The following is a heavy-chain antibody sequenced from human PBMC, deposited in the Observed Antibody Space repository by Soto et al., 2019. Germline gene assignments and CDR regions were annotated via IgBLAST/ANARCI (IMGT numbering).Heavy chain of an antibody. D-gene: IGHD6-19*01. J-gene: IGHJ6*02. Sequence: GGSLRLSCAASGFTFNSYGMHWVRQAPGKGLEWVAVISNDGSNQYYADSVKGRFTISRDNSRNTLFLQMNSLRTEDTAVYYCAKVRGSSGGYYYYYGMDGWGQGTTVTVYS. CDR1: GFTFNSYG. CDR3: AKVRGSSGGYYYYYGMDG. CDR2: ISNDGSNQ. V-gene: IGHV3-30*18.